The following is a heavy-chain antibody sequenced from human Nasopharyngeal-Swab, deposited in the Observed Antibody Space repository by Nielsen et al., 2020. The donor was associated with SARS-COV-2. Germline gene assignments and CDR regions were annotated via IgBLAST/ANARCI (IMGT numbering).Heavy chain of an antibody. CDR2: INTNTGNP. J-gene: IGHJ5*02. CDR3: ARDHSSWSGNWFDP. V-gene: IGHV7-4-1*02. D-gene: IGHD6-13*01. CDR1: GYTFTTYP. Sequence: ASVKVSCKASGYTFTTYPMNWVRQAPGQGLEWMGWINTNTGNPTYAQGFTGRFVFSLDTSVNTAYLQISSLKAEDTAVYYCARDHSSWSGNWFDPWGQGTLVTVSS.